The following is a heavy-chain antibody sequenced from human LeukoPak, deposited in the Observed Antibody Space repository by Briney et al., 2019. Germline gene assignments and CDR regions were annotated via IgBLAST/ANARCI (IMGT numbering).Heavy chain of an antibody. CDR1: GGSISSSSYY. CDR2: IYYSGST. CDR3: ARNYDFWSGYIDY. D-gene: IGHD3-3*01. Sequence: SETLSLTRTVSGGSISSSSYYWGWIRQPPGKGLEWIGSIYYSGSTYYNPSLKSRVTISVDTSKNQFSLKLSSVTAADTAVYYCARNYDFWSGYIDYWGQGTLVTVSS. J-gene: IGHJ4*02. V-gene: IGHV4-39*07.